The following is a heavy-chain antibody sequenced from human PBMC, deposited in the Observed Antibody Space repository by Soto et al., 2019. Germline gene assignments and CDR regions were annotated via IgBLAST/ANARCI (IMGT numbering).Heavy chain of an antibody. Sequence: QLQLQESGPGLVKPSETLSLTCTVSGGSISSSSYYWGWIRQPPGKGLEWIGSIYYSGSTYYNPSLKSRVTISVDTSKNQFSLKLSSVTAADTAVYYCARPYFSLTGFGAAFDYWGQGTLVTVSS. D-gene: IGHD1-20*01. V-gene: IGHV4-39*01. CDR1: GGSISSSSYY. J-gene: IGHJ4*02. CDR2: IYYSGST. CDR3: ARPYFSLTGFGAAFDY.